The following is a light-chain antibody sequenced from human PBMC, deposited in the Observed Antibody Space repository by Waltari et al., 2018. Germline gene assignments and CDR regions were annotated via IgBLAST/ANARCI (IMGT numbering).Light chain of an antibody. CDR1: QTITRW. J-gene: IGKJ1*01. V-gene: IGKV1-5*01. CDR2: DAS. Sequence: DILLPQSPSTLSASVGDSFTIPCRASQTITRWLAWYQQKPGKAPNLLIFDASSLANGVPSRFSGSGSGTEFTLSISSLQPDDFATYYCQQYNSYSPWTFGPGTKVEIK. CDR3: QQYNSYSPWT.